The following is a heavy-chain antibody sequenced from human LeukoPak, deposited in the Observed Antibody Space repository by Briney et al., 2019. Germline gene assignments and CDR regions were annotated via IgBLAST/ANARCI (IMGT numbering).Heavy chain of an antibody. CDR1: GFAFGGSW. Sequence: GGSLSLSCVASGFAFGGSWMNLVRQTSGKRLEWVANIAPDGGVKYYVDSVKGRFTISRDNARGSVYLQMNSLRAEDTAVYYCGKDGRTLSVWGQGATVTVSS. CDR2: IAPDGGVK. CDR3: GKDGRTLSV. J-gene: IGHJ6*02. V-gene: IGHV3-7*03.